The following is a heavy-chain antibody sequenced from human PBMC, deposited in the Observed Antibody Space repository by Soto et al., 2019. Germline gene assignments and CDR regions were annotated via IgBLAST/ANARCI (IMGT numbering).Heavy chain of an antibody. V-gene: IGHV3-21*01. CDR1: GFTFSSYS. Sequence: EVQLVESGGGLVKPGGSLRLSCAASGFTFSSYSMNWVRQAPGKGLEWVSSISSSSSYIYYADSVKGRFTISRDNAKNSLYLRMNSLRAEDTAVYYCATLGATLGRDAFDIWGQGTMVTVSS. CDR3: ATLGATLGRDAFDI. CDR2: ISSSSSYI. D-gene: IGHD1-26*01. J-gene: IGHJ3*02.